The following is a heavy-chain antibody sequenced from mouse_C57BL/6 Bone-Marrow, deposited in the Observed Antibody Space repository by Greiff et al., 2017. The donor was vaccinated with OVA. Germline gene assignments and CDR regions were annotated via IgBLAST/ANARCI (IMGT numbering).Heavy chain of an antibody. D-gene: IGHD2-1*01. CDR1: GFTFSDYY. CDR2: ISNGGGST. Sequence: EVQRVESGGGLVQPGGSLKLSCAASGFTFSDYYMYWVRQTPEKRLEWVAYISNGGGSTYYPDTVKGRFTISRDNAKNTLYLQMSRLKSEDTAMYYCARRGYGNSFYYFDYWGQGITLTVSS. J-gene: IGHJ2*01. CDR3: ARRGYGNSFYYFDY. V-gene: IGHV5-12*01.